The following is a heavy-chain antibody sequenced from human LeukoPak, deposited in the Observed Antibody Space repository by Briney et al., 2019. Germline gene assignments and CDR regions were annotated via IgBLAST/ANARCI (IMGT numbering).Heavy chain of an antibody. Sequence: SETLSLTCTVSGGSISSSSYYWGWIRQPPRKGLEWIGSIYYSGSTYYNPSLKSRVTISVDTSKNQFSLRLSSVTATDTAVYYCARLNKPGWFDPWGQGTLVTVSS. J-gene: IGHJ5*02. CDR2: IYYSGST. D-gene: IGHD1-14*01. CDR1: GGSISSSSYY. V-gene: IGHV4-39*01. CDR3: ARLNKPGWFDP.